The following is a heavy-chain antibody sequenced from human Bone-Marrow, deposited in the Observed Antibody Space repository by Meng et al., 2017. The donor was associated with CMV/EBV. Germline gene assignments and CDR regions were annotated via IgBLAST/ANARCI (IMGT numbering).Heavy chain of an antibody. V-gene: IGHV3-66*02. Sequence: GESLKISCAASGFTVSSNYMSWVRQAPGKGLEWVSVIYSGGSTYYADSVKGRFTISRDNSKNTLYLQMNSLRAEDTAVYYCASTMIPSWGQGTLVTVSS. CDR1: GFTVSSNY. J-gene: IGHJ5*02. CDR2: IYSGGST. CDR3: ASTMIPS. D-gene: IGHD3-22*01.